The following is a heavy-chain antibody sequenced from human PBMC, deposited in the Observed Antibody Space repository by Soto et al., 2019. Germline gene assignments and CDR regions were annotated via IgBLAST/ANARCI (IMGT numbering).Heavy chain of an antibody. CDR2: ISSSGTRM. CDR1: GFTFSDYY. D-gene: IGHD3-9*01. J-gene: IGHJ6*03. Sequence: QVQLVESGGGLVQPGGSLRLSCTASGFTFSDYYMTWIXQAPGKGLESVSYISSSGTRMYYADSVKGRFTISRDNAKNSLYLQLNSLRAEDTAVYYCAREYYDVLTDYYRYYYIDVWGKGITVTVSS. CDR3: AREYYDVLTDYYRYYYIDV. V-gene: IGHV3-11*01.